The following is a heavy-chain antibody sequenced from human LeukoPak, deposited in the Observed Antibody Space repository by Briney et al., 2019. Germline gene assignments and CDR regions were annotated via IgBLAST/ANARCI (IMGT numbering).Heavy chain of an antibody. D-gene: IGHD3-10*01. J-gene: IGHJ5*02. CDR3: AKDYYASGKGWGFDL. V-gene: IGHV1-2*02. CDR1: GYTFTGYF. Sequence: EASVKVSCKASGYTFTGYFMHWVRQAPGQGLEWMGWINPNSGGTNYAQKFQGRVTMTRDTSITTAYMELSRLGSDDTAVYYCAKDYYASGKGWGFDLWGQGTLVTVSS. CDR2: INPNSGGT.